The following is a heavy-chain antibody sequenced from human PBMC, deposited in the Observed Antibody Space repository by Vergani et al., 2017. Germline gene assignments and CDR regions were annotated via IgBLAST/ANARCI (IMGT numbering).Heavy chain of an antibody. D-gene: IGHD2-2*01. CDR3: ARDPSQYCSSTICPYWYVDL. J-gene: IGHJ2*01. CDR1: GFTFSSYA. CDR2: ISGSGGST. Sequence: EVQLLESGGGLVQPGGSLRLSCAASGFTFSSYAMSWVRQAPGKGLEWVSAISGSGGSTYYADSVKGRFTISRDNSKNTLYLQMNSLRAEDTAVYYCARDPSQYCSSTICPYWYVDLWGRGTLVTVSS. V-gene: IGHV3-23*01.